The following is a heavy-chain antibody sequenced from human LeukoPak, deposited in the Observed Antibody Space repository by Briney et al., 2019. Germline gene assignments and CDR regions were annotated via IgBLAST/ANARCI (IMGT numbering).Heavy chain of an antibody. CDR2: IYYSGST. Sequence: SETLSLTCTVSGGSVSSGSYYWSWIRQPPGKGLEWIVNIYYSGSTNYNPSLKSRVTISVDTSKNQFSLKLSSVTAADTAVYYCARAAFYYETSGYKTVCYFDYWGQGTLVTVSS. CDR1: GGSVSSGSYY. J-gene: IGHJ4*02. CDR3: ARAAFYYETSGYKTVCYFDY. D-gene: IGHD3-22*01. V-gene: IGHV4-61*01.